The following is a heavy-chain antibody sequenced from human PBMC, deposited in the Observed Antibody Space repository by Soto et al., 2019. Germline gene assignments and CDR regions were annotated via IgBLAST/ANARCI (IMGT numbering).Heavy chain of an antibody. CDR1: RFTVYSYW. J-gene: IGHJ6*02. V-gene: IGHV3-74*01. D-gene: IGHD1-20*01. Sequence: WCSTGLCCAACRFTVYSYWMHWARQTPGKGLVWVSRINSDGSSTSYADSVKGRFTISRDNAKNTLYLQMNSLRAEDTAVYYCARAFGYNGQTYGMDVWGQGTTVTVSS. CDR2: INSDGSST. CDR3: ARAFGYNGQTYGMDV.